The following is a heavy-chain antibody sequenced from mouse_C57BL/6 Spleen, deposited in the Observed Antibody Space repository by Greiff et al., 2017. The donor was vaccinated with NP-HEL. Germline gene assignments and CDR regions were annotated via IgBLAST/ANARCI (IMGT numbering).Heavy chain of an antibody. CDR3: ARNFYYYGSSPWYFDV. CDR1: GYSFTDYN. CDR2: INPNYGTT. V-gene: IGHV1-39*01. J-gene: IGHJ1*03. Sequence: EVHLVESGPELVKPGASVKISCKASGYSFTDYNMNWVKQSNGKSLEWIGVINPNYGTTSYNQKFKGKATLTVDQSSSTAYMQLNSLTSEDSAVYYCARNFYYYGSSPWYFDVWGTGTTVTVSS. D-gene: IGHD1-1*01.